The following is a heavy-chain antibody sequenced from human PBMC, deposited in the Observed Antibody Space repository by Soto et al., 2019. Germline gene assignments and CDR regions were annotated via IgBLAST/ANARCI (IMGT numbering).Heavy chain of an antibody. CDR1: GVSVDSTY. V-gene: IGHV3-66*01. Sequence: XCPRLCCAASGVSVDSTYVGWVRPAPGKGLEWAXVIYTXGSTYYQDYVXXRFTISRXXYKNTLYLQMNSMRAEDTAVYYCARGDEGFFAYWGQGTLVTVS. J-gene: IGHJ4*02. CDR2: IYTXGST. CDR3: ARGDEGFFAY.